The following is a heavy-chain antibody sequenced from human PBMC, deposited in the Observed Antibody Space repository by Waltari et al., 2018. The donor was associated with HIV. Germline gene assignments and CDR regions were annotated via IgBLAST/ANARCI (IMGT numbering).Heavy chain of an antibody. CDR1: GFALSGYA. CDR3: AKGRPSVRPLEWLLRAPFDN. CDR2: ISGSGDKT. J-gene: IGHJ4*02. V-gene: IGHV3-23*01. Sequence: EVQLLESGGGLVQPGGSLRLSCVASGFALSGYAMSWVRQAPGKGLEWVSAISGSGDKTSYADSMKGRFTISRDNSENTLYLQMNSLMAEDTAVYYCAKGRPSVRPLEWLLRAPFDNWGQGTLVAVSS. D-gene: IGHD3-3*01.